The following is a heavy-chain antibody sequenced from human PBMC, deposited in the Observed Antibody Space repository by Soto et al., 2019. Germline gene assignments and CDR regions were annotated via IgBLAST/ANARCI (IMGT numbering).Heavy chain of an antibody. J-gene: IGHJ4*02. CDR3: ARVRDGGYSRV. Sequence: QVQLVQSGAEVKKPGASVKVSCKASGYTFTSYDISWVRQAPGQGLEWMGWINAYKGNTNYAQKLQGRVTMTTDTSTSTAYMELRSLTSDDTAVYYWARVRDGGYSRVWGQGTLVTVSS. D-gene: IGHD2-15*01. CDR1: GYTFTSYD. V-gene: IGHV1-18*01. CDR2: INAYKGNT.